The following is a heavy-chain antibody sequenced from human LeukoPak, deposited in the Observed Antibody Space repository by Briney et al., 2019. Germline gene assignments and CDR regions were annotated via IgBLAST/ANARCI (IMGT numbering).Heavy chain of an antibody. V-gene: IGHV4-34*01. Sequence: KPSETLSLTCVVYGVSFSGYFWSWIRQPPGKGLDWIGEITPSGSTNYSPSLKSRVSISIDTSKKKLSLRLTSVTAADSAVYYCVSPFYYDSRDYWGQGTLVTVSS. CDR2: ITPSGST. J-gene: IGHJ4*02. D-gene: IGHD3-22*01. CDR1: GVSFSGYF. CDR3: VSPFYYDSRDY.